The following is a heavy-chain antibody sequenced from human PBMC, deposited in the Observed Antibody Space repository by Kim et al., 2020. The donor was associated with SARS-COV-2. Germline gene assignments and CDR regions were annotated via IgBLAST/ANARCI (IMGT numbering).Heavy chain of an antibody. V-gene: IGHV6-1*01. D-gene: IGHD6-13*01. CDR1: GDSVSSNSVA. Sequence: SQTLSLTCAISGDSVSSNSVAWNWIRQSPSRGLEWLGRTYYRSKWYYDYALSVKGRITISPDTSKNQFSLQLNSVTPEDTAVYFCASYSSSLRYFQPWGQGSLVTVSS. CDR2: TYYRSKWYY. J-gene: IGHJ1*01. CDR3: ASYSSSLRYFQP.